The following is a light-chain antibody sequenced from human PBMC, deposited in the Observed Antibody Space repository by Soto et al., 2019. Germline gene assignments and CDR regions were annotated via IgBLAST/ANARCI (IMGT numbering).Light chain of an antibody. Sequence: ENVLTQSPGTLSLSPGERATLSCRASQSLSSSYLAWYQQKPGQAPRLLIYGASSRATGIPDRFSGSGSGTDFTLTISRLEPEDFAVYYCQQFATSPLPFGGGTKVEIK. CDR3: QQFATSPLP. V-gene: IGKV3-20*01. CDR2: GAS. CDR1: QSLSSSY. J-gene: IGKJ4*01.